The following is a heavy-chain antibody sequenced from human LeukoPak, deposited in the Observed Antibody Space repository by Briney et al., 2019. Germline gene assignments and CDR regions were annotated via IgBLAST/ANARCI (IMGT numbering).Heavy chain of an antibody. Sequence: SETLSLTCTVSGVSMDDYFWNWIRQTPGKGLEWIGYIYHTGITYNNPSLKSRVTISVDRSKNQFSLKLSSVTAADTAVYYCAREGTDYYDSSGPVDIWGQGTMVTVSS. V-gene: IGHV4-59*12. CDR3: AREGTDYYDSSGPVDI. D-gene: IGHD3-22*01. CDR1: GVSMDDYF. CDR2: IYHTGIT. J-gene: IGHJ3*02.